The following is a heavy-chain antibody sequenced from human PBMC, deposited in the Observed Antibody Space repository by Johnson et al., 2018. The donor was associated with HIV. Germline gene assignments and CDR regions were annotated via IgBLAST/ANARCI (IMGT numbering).Heavy chain of an antibody. CDR2: IWYDGTNK. D-gene: IGHD5-12*01. Sequence: QVQLVESGGGVVQPGRSLRLSCAASGFSFTRYGMHWVRQAPGKGPEWVAVIWYDGTNKYYADSVKGRFTISRDNSKNTLYLQMNSLRAEDTAVYYCARGYSGYDDAFDIWGQGTMVTVSS. CDR3: ARGYSGYDDAFDI. CDR1: GFSFTRYG. J-gene: IGHJ3*02. V-gene: IGHV3-33*01.